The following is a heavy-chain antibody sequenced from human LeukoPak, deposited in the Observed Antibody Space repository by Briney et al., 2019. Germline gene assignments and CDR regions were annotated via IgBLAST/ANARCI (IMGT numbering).Heavy chain of an antibody. J-gene: IGHJ4*02. D-gene: IGHD3-16*01. V-gene: IGHV3-30*18. CDR1: GFTFSSYG. Sequence: GGSLRLSCAASGFTFSSYGMHWVRQAPGKGLEWVAVISYDGSNKYYADSVKGRFTISRDNSKNTLYLQMNSLRAEDTAVYYCAKDLGMFYWGQGTPVTVSS. CDR3: AKDLGMFY. CDR2: ISYDGSNK.